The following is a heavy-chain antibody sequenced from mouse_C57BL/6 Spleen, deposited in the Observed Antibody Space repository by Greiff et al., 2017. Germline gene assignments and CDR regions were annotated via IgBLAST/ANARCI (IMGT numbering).Heavy chain of an antibody. V-gene: IGHV14-3*01. J-gene: IGHJ2*01. CDR1: GFTIKNTY. Sequence: VQLQQSVAELVRPGASVKLSCTASGFTIKNTYMHWVKQRPEQGLEWIGRIDPANGNTKYAPKFQGKATITADTASNTAYLQLSSLTSANTANYFCAPITTEVRGNYLDYWGQGTTLTVSS. CDR3: APITTEVRGNYLDY. D-gene: IGHD1-1*01. CDR2: IDPANGNT.